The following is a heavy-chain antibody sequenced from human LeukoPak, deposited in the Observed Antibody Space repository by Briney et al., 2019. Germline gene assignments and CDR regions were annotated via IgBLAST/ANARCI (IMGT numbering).Heavy chain of an antibody. CDR2: ISDNGGST. V-gene: IGHV3-23*01. Sequence: TGGSLRLSCAASGFTFSSYAMSWVRQAPGKGLEWVSSISDNGGSTHSADSVKGRFTISRDNSKNTLYLQMNSLRAEDTAVYYCAREFGLITSHWGQGTLVTVSS. CDR3: AREFGLITSH. CDR1: GFTFSSYA. J-gene: IGHJ1*01. D-gene: IGHD3/OR15-3a*01.